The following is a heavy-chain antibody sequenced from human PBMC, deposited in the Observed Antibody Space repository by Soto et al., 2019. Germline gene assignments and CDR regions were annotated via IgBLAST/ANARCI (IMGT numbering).Heavy chain of an antibody. CDR2: IIPISGTA. V-gene: IGHV1-69*01. J-gene: IGHJ6*02. CDR1: GGTFSSYA. Sequence: QVQLVQSGADVKKPGSSVKVSCKASGGTFSSYAISWVRQAPGQGLEWMGGIIPISGTANYALKFQGRVTITADESTSTVYMELSGLRSEDTAVYFCSRSQGSSTSLEIYYYYYYGMDVWGQGTTVTVSS. D-gene: IGHD2-2*01. CDR3: SRSQGSSTSLEIYYYYYYGMDV.